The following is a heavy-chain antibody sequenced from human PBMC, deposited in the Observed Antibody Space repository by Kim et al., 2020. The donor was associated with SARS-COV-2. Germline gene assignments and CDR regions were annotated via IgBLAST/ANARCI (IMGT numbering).Heavy chain of an antibody. V-gene: IGHV3-23*01. CDR2: ITAHNVDM. CDR1: GFDFDTFA. J-gene: IGHJ6*02. D-gene: IGHD3-16*01. CDR3: AKGLQSHAYWVAIDV. Sequence: GGSLRLSCEGSGFDFDTFAITWVRQVPGKGLEWVSRITAHNVDMYYAASVKGRFTATRDNSRAYLHMRDLRAEDTATYYCAKGLQSHAYWVAIDVWGQGT.